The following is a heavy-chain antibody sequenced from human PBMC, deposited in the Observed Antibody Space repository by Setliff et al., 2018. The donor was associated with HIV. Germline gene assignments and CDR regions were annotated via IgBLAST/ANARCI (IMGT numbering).Heavy chain of an antibody. CDR2: ILNREIT. CDR1: GTSISSDS. J-gene: IGHJ5*02. V-gene: IGHV4-59*01. D-gene: IGHD3-16*01. Sequence: SETLSLTCTVSGTSISSDSWSWIRQSPGKGLEWIGFILNREITNYNPSLQSRVSISMDTSKNQFSLKLHSVTAADTAIYHCAKGGASSHWLGPWGQGTLVTVSS. CDR3: AKGGASSHWLGP.